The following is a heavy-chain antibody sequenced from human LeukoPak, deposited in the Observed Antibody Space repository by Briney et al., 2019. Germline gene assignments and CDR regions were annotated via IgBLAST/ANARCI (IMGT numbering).Heavy chain of an antibody. CDR2: INSGGDAT. Sequence: PGGSLRLSCAASGFSLNNYAMSWVRQAPGKGLEWVSAINSGGDATKYADSVKGRFSVSRDNSKNTLYLQMNSLRAEDTAVYYCARERHHQQWMGCLDYWGQGTLVTVSS. CDR1: GFSLNNYA. V-gene: IGHV3-23*01. J-gene: IGHJ4*02. D-gene: IGHD6-19*01. CDR3: ARERHHQQWMGCLDY.